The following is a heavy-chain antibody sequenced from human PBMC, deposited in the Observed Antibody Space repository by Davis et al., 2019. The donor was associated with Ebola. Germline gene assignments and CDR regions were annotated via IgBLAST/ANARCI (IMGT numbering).Heavy chain of an antibody. V-gene: IGHV3-30-3*01. D-gene: IGHD2-2*01. CDR2: ISYDGSNK. CDR3: ARDGRAYQLRPEGWFDP. J-gene: IGHJ5*02. CDR1: GFTFSSYA. Sequence: PGGSLRLSCAASGFTFSSYAMHWVRQAPGKGLEWVAVISYDGSNKYYADSVKGRFTISRDNAKNSLYLQMNSLRAEDTAVYYCARDGRAYQLRPEGWFDPWGQGTLVTVSS.